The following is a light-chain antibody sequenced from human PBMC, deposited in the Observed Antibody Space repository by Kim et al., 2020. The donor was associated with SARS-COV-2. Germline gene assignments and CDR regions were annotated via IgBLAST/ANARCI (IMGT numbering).Light chain of an antibody. V-gene: IGKV3-15*01. CDR2: GAS. CDR1: QSVSSS. Sequence: EIVMTQSPVTLSVSPGERVTLSCRASQSVSSSLAWYQQKPGQAPRLLIYGASTRATGIPARFSGSGSGTEFTLTISSLQSEDSAVYYCQQYNNWLTFGGGTKLEI. CDR3: QQYNNWLT. J-gene: IGKJ4*01.